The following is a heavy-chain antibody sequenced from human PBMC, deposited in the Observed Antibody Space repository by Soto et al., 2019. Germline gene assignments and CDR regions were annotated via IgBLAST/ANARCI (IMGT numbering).Heavy chain of an antibody. D-gene: IGHD3-10*01. CDR2: ISYDGSNK. CDR3: ARPLWFGELLYGGLDY. J-gene: IGHJ4*02. Sequence: QVQLVESGGGVVQPGRSLRLSCAASGFTFSSYAMHWVRQAPGKGLEWVAVISYDGSNKYYADSVKGRFTISRDNSKNTLYLQMNSLRAEDTAVYYCARPLWFGELLYGGLDYWGQGTLVTVSS. CDR1: GFTFSSYA. V-gene: IGHV3-30-3*01.